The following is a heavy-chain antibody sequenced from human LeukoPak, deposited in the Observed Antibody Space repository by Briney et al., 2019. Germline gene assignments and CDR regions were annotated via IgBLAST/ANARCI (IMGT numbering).Heavy chain of an antibody. D-gene: IGHD2-15*01. Sequence: GGTLRLSCAASGFTFSSYGMHWVRQAPGKGLEWVAVISYDGSNKYYADSVKGRFTISRDNSKNTLYLQMNSLRAEDTAVYYCAKVGCSGGSCYYYGMDVWGQGTTVTVSS. CDR3: AKVGCSGGSCYYYGMDV. CDR2: ISYDGSNK. V-gene: IGHV3-30*18. CDR1: GFTFSSYG. J-gene: IGHJ6*02.